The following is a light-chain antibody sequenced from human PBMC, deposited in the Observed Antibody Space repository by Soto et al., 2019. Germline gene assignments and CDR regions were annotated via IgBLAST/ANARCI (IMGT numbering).Light chain of an antibody. CDR3: AAWEASLNGVV. Sequence: QSVLTQPPSASGTPGQRVTISCSGSSSNIGSNSVNWYQQLPGTAPKLLLYSSNQRPSGVPDRFSGSKSGTSASLAIRGLQSEEEAGYYCAAWEASLNGVVFGGGTKLTVL. J-gene: IGLJ2*01. V-gene: IGLV1-44*01. CDR1: SSNIGSNS. CDR2: SSN.